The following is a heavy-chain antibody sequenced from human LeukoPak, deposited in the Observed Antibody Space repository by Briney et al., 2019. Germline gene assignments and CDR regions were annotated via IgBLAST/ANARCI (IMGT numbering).Heavy chain of an antibody. V-gene: IGHV4-34*01. CDR1: GGSFSGYY. CDR2: IDQSRST. D-gene: IGHD3-10*01. Sequence: PSETLSLTCAVYGGSFSGYYWSWIRQPPGKGLEWIGEIDQSRSTIYNPSLESRITISIDTSKKHLSLKLSSVTAADSAVYYCARVPRVRGPYYFDYWGQGTLVTVSS. CDR3: ARVPRVRGPYYFDY. J-gene: IGHJ4*02.